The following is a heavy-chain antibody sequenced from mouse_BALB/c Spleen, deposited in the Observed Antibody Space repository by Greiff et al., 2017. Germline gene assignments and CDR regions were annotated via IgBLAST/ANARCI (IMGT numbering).Heavy chain of an antibody. CDR3: ARGNWDYAMDY. V-gene: IGHV3-2*02. J-gene: IGHJ4*01. CDR2: ISYSGST. Sequence: EVKLQQSGPGLVKPSQSLSLTCTVTGYSITSDYAWNWIRQFPGNKLEWMGYISYSGSTSYNPSLKSRISITRDTSKNQFFLQLNSVTTEDTATYYCARGNWDYAMDYWGQGTSVTVSS. CDR1: GYSITSDYA. D-gene: IGHD4-1*01.